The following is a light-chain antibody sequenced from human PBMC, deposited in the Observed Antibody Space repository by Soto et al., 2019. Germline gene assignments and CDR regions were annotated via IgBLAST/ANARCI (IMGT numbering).Light chain of an antibody. V-gene: IGKV1-12*01. CDR2: AAF. Sequence: DIQVTQSPSSVSASVGDRVTITCRASQDISSRLAWYQQKPWKAPKLLIYAAFTLQSGVPSRFSGSGSGTDFTLTISSLQPEDFATYYCQQANSFPTFGGGTKVEIK. CDR3: QQANSFPT. J-gene: IGKJ4*01. CDR1: QDISSR.